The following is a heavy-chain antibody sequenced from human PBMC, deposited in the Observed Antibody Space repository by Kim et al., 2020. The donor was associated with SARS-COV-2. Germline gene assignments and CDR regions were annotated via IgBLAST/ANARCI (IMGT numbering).Heavy chain of an antibody. D-gene: IGHD5-12*01. CDR1: GFTFSSYA. J-gene: IGHJ4*02. Sequence: GGSLRLSCAASGFTFSSYAMSWVRQAPGKGLEWVSAISGSGGSTYYADSVKGRFTISRDNSKNTLYLQMNSLRAEDTAVYYCAKLSARMVVATMGDYWCQRTLVTVSS. CDR2: ISGSGGST. V-gene: IGHV3-23*01. CDR3: AKLSARMVVATMGDY.